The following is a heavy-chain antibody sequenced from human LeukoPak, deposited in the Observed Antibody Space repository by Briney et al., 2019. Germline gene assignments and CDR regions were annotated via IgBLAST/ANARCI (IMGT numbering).Heavy chain of an antibody. CDR3: ARDRLYGYFDY. D-gene: IGHD2-8*01. J-gene: IGHJ4*02. CDR1: GFTFSSYW. CDR2: IKEDGSEK. Sequence: PGGSLRLSCAASGFTFSSYWISWVRQAPGKGLEWVANIKEDGSEKYHVDSVKGRFTISRDNAKNSLYLQMNSLRAEDTAVYYCARDRLYGYFDYWGQGTLVTVSS. V-gene: IGHV3-7*04.